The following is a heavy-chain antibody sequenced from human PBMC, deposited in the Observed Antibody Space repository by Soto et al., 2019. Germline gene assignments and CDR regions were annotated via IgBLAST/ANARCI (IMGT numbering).Heavy chain of an antibody. D-gene: IGHD2-15*01. V-gene: IGHV1-69*06. Sequence: QVQLVQSGAEVKKPGSPVKVSCKASGGTFSSYAISWVRQAPGQGLEWMGGIIPIFGTANYAQKFQGRVTITADKSTSTAYMELSSLRSEDTAVYYCARDAGYCSGGSCYPDYYGMDVWGQGTTVTVSS. CDR3: ARDAGYCSGGSCYPDYYGMDV. J-gene: IGHJ6*02. CDR2: IIPIFGTA. CDR1: GGTFSSYA.